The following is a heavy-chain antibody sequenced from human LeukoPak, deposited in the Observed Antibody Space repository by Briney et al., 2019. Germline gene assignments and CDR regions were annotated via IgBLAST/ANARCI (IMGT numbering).Heavy chain of an antibody. V-gene: IGHV4-4*02. Sequence: PSETLSLTCGVSGGSISSTNWWTWVRQPPGKGLEWIGEVHLDGRTNYNPSLESRLTMSVDLSENHISLKLTSVTAADTAVHYCAREGGFYRPLDYSGQGTLVTVSS. J-gene: IGHJ4*02. CDR2: VHLDGRT. CDR1: GGSISSTNW. CDR3: AREGGFYRPLDY. D-gene: IGHD3-3*01.